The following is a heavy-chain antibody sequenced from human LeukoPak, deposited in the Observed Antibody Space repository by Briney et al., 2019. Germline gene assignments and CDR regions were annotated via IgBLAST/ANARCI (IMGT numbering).Heavy chain of an antibody. J-gene: IGHJ4*02. CDR2: ISAYNANT. V-gene: IGHV1-18*01. CDR1: SYTFTSFG. D-gene: IGHD2-15*01. CDR3: ARDRNTLVVVAATHDY. Sequence: ASVKVSCKASSYTFTSFGISWVRQAPGQGLEWMGWISAYNANTNYAQKFQGRVTMTTDTSTSTAYMELRSLRSGDTAVYYCARDRNTLVVVAATHDYWGQGTLVTVSS.